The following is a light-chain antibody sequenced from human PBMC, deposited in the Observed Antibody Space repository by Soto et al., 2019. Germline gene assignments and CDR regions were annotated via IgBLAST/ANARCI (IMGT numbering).Light chain of an antibody. J-gene: IGLJ1*01. CDR1: SSDVGGYNY. CDR3: SSYTSSSTS. Sequence: QSALTQPASVSGSPGQSITISCTGTSSDVGGYNYVSWYQQHPGKAPKLMIYDVSNRPSGVSNHFSGSKSGNTASLTISGLQAEDEADYYCSSYTSSSTSFGTGTKVTVL. CDR2: DVS. V-gene: IGLV2-14*01.